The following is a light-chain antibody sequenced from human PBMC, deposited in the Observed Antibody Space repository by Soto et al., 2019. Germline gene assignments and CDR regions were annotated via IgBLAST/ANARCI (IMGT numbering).Light chain of an antibody. CDR2: GAS. J-gene: IGKJ4*01. CDR1: QDVNIY. Sequence: EILMTQSPATLSVSPGERATLSCGANQDVNIYLAWYQQKHGQAPRLLISGASTRATGIPARFSGSGSGTEFTLTISSLQSEDVAVYYCQQYGNWPLTFGGGTNVEIK. CDR3: QQYGNWPLT. V-gene: IGKV3D-15*01.